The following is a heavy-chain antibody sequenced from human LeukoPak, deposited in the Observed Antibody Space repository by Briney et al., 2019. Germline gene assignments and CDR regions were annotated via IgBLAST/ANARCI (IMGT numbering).Heavy chain of an antibody. CDR1: GYTFTSYY. Sequence: ASVKVSCKASGYTFTSYYMHWVRQAPGQGLEWMGIINPSGGSTSYAQKFQGRVTMTRDTSTSTVYMELSSLRSEDTAVYYCAKDESYDILTGPADSWGQGTLVTVSS. CDR3: AKDESYDILTGPADS. V-gene: IGHV1-46*01. D-gene: IGHD3-9*01. J-gene: IGHJ4*02. CDR2: INPSGGST.